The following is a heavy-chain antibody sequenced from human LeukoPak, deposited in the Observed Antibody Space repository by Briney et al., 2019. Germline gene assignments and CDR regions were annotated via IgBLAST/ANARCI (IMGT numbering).Heavy chain of an antibody. J-gene: IGHJ3*02. D-gene: IGHD4-17*01. CDR1: GVSISSGGYY. V-gene: IGHV4-31*03. CDR3: ASGTTVTDDAFDI. Sequence: SQTLSLTCTVSGVSISSGGYYWSWIRQHPGKGLEWIGYIYYSGSTYYNPSLKSRVTISVDTSKNQFSLKLNSVTAADTAVYYCASGTTVTDDAFDIWGQGTMVTVSS. CDR2: IYYSGST.